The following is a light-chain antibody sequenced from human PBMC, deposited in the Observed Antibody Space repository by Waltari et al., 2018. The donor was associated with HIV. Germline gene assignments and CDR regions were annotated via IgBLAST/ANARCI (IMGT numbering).Light chain of an antibody. V-gene: IGLV2-8*01. Sequence: QSALTQPPSASGSPGQSVTISCTGTSSDVGGYNFVSWYQQHPGKAPKLMIFEVTKRPSGVPARFSGPKTGNTASLTVSGLQADDEADYYCSSYAGSNNLVFGGGTKLTVL. CDR2: EVT. J-gene: IGLJ2*01. CDR3: SSYAGSNNLV. CDR1: SSDVGGYNF.